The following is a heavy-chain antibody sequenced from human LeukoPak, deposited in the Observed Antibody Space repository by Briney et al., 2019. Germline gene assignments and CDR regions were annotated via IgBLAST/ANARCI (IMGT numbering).Heavy chain of an antibody. J-gene: IGHJ4*02. CDR1: GGSFSGYY. V-gene: IGHV4-34*01. CDR2: INHSGST. Sequence: PSETLSLTCAVYGGSFSGYYWSWIRQPPGKGLEWIGEINHSGSTNYNPSLKSRVTISVDTSKNQFSLKLSSVTAADTAVYYCARHVGSMAAAAVDYWGQGTLVTVSS. D-gene: IGHD6-13*01. CDR3: ARHVGSMAAAAVDY.